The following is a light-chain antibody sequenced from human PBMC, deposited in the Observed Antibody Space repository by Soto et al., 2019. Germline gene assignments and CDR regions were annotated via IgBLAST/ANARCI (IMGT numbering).Light chain of an antibody. CDR3: QQHNSWPPV. CDR1: QSVNSN. CDR2: GAS. V-gene: IGKV3-15*01. J-gene: IGKJ2*01. Sequence: EIVMTQSPATLSVSPGERATISCRASQSVNSNLAWYQQKPAHSPRLLIYGASTRVPGIPARFSGSGSGTEFTLTISSLQSEDFAIYYCQQHNSWPPVFGQGTKLEIK.